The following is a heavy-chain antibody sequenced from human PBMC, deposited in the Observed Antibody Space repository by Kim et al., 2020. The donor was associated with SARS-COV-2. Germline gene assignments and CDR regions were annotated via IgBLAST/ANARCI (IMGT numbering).Heavy chain of an antibody. CDR3: AREWSDAFDI. CDR1: AFTFSNYG. J-gene: IGHJ3*02. CDR2: MWYDGSNK. Sequence: GGSLRLSCAASAFTFSNYGMHWVRQAPGKGLEWVAVMWYDGSNKYYADSVKGRFTISRDNSKNTLYLQMNSLRAEDTAVYYCAREWSDAFDIWGQGTMVTVSS. D-gene: IGHD2-15*01. V-gene: IGHV3-33*01.